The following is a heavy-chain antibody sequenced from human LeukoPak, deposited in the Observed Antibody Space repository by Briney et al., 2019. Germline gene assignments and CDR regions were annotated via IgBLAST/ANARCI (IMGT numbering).Heavy chain of an antibody. Sequence: PGGSLRLSCAASGFTFSTYTMNWVRQAPGEGLEWISYITSSSGTIYYADSVKGRFTISRDNAKNSLDLQINSLRAEDTAVYYCARSSYSSSSSVWGQGTMVTVSS. CDR1: GFTFSTYT. D-gene: IGHD6-6*01. V-gene: IGHV3-48*01. J-gene: IGHJ3*01. CDR3: ARSSYSSSSSV. CDR2: ITSSSGTI.